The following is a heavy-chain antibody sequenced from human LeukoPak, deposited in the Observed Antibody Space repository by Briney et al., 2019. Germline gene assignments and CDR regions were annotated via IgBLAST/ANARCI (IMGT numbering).Heavy chain of an antibody. J-gene: IGHJ4*02. CDR3: AKSAYYDASGYYREYYFDY. V-gene: IGHV3-30*18. D-gene: IGHD3-22*01. Sequence: EGSLRLSCAASGFTFSSYGMHWVRQAPGKGLEWVAVISYDGSNKYYADSVKGRFTISRDKTKNTLYMQMNSLRAEDTAVYYCAKSAYYDASGYYREYYFDYWGQGTLVTVSS. CDR2: ISYDGSNK. CDR1: GFTFSSYG.